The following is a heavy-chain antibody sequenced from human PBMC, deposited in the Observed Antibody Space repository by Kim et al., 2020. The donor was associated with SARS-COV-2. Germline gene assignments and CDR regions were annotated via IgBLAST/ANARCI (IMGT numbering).Heavy chain of an antibody. Sequence: SETLSLTCTVSGGSISSGGYFWSWIRQHPGKGLEWIGYIHHSGSPYYNPSLKSRISISVDTSKSQFSLNLSSATAADTAVYYCARSRVAKNSSGYQSRFYYWGQGTLVTVSS. D-gene: IGHD3-22*01. V-gene: IGHV4-31*03. CDR2: IHHSGSP. J-gene: IGHJ4*02. CDR1: GGSISSGGYF. CDR3: ARSRVAKNSSGYQSRFYY.